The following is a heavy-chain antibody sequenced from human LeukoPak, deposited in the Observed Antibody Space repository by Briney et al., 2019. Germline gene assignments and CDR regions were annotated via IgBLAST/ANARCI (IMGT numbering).Heavy chain of an antibody. CDR1: GDPINTYY. Sequence: SETLSLTCTVSGDPINTYYWNWIRPPPGKALKWIAHIYCKGSASYSPSLKSRATISVDTSKNQFSLSLSSVTAADTAVYYCACGAPQSYYYMDVWGKGTTVAVSS. V-gene: IGHV4-59*12. J-gene: IGHJ6*03. CDR3: ACGAPQSYYYMDV. D-gene: IGHD2-21*01. CDR2: IYCKGSA.